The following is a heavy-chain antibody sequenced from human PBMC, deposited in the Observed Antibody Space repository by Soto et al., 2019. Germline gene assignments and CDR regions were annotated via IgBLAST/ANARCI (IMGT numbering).Heavy chain of an antibody. D-gene: IGHD2-15*01. Sequence: PGGSLRLSCAASGFHFSSYAMSWVRQAPGKGLEWVSAICGSGGSTYYADSVKGRFTISRDNSKNTLYLQMNSLRAEDTAVYYCAKPGVSAVARYCSGGSCYVDYFDYWGQGTLVTVSS. CDR3: AKPGVSAVARYCSGGSCYVDYFDY. J-gene: IGHJ4*02. CDR1: GFHFSSYA. CDR2: ICGSGGST. V-gene: IGHV3-23*01.